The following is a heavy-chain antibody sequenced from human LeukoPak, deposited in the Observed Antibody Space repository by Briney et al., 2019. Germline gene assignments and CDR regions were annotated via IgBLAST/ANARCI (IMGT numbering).Heavy chain of an antibody. CDR3: ARGIQLWLLSFDY. Sequence: SVTVSCTASGGTFSSYAISWVRQAPGQGLEWMGRIIPILGIANYAQKFQGRVTITADKSTSTAYMELSSLRSEDTAVYYCARGIQLWLLSFDYWGQGTLVTVSS. D-gene: IGHD5-18*01. V-gene: IGHV1-69*04. CDR1: GGTFSSYA. J-gene: IGHJ4*02. CDR2: IIPILGIA.